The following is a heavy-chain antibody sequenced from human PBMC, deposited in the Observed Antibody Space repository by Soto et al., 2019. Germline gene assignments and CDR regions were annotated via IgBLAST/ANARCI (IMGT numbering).Heavy chain of an antibody. CDR1: GYPFTRYW. CDR3: ARTSMQSRGYSYGHGGMDV. J-gene: IGHJ6*02. Sequence: PRESLKISCTVSGYPFTRYWIGWVRQMPGKGLEWMGIIYPGDSDTNYSPSFQGHVTISADKSISTAYLQWSSLKASDTAMYYCARTSMQSRGYSYGHGGMDVWGQGTTVTVSS. CDR2: IYPGDSDT. D-gene: IGHD5-18*01. V-gene: IGHV5-51*01.